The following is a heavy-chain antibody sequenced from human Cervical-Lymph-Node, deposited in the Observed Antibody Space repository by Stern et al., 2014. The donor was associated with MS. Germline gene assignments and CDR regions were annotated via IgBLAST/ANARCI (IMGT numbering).Heavy chain of an antibody. CDR1: GIIFSGTS. J-gene: IGHJ4*02. D-gene: IGHD3-10*01. Sequence: EVQLEESGGGLVQPGGSLKLSCVASGIIFSGTSMHWVRQASGKGLEWIGRIRSRANGQTTVYTASVKGRFTISRDDSKNTAYLQMNSLKTEDTAVYYCVSDGSGWRNWGQGTLVTVSS. CDR3: VSDGSGWRN. V-gene: IGHV3-73*01. CDR2: IRSRANGQTT.